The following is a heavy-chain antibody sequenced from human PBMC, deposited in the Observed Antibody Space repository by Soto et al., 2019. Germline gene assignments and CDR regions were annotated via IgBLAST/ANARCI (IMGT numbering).Heavy chain of an antibody. CDR1: GYSLTELF. J-gene: IGHJ6*02. Sequence: ASVKVSCKVSGYSLTELFIHWVRQAPGKGLEWMGGFDPADAERVYAQKFQGRVTMTEDTYTDTAYMELSSLRSEDTAVYYCATDLGDSSEKVYYYYGMDVWGQGTTVTV. CDR2: FDPADAER. CDR3: ATDLGDSSEKVYYYYGMDV. D-gene: IGHD3-16*01. V-gene: IGHV1-24*01.